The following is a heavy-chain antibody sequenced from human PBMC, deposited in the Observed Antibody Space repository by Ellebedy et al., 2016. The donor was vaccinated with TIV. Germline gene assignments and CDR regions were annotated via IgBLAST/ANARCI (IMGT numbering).Heavy chain of an antibody. CDR2: ILGSGRGI. CDR3: AKDLVAGDGRWVFDI. V-gene: IGHV3-23*01. D-gene: IGHD5-24*01. J-gene: IGHJ3*02. Sequence: GESLKISCAASGFTFSNYAMIWVRQTPGKGLEWVSGILGSGRGITYSDSVKGRFTISRDNSKNTVYLQMNSLRAEDTAIYYCAKDLVAGDGRWVFDIWGQGTLVTVSS. CDR1: GFTFSNYA.